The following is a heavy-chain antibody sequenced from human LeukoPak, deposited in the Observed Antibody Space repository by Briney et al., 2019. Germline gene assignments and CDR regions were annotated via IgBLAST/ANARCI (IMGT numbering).Heavy chain of an antibody. V-gene: IGHV1-2*02. CDR2: INPNSGGT. D-gene: IGHD1-26*01. CDR1: GYTFTGYY. J-gene: IGHJ4*02. CDR3: AVGIVGASVHFDY. Sequence: ASVKVSSKASGYTFTGYYMHWVRQAPGQGLEWMVWINPNSGGTNYAQKFQGRVTMTRDTSISTAYMELSRLRSDDTAVYYCAVGIVGASVHFDYWGQGTLVTVSS.